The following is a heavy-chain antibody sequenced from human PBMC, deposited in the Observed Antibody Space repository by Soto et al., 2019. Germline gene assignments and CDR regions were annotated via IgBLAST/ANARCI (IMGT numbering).Heavy chain of an antibody. V-gene: IGHV3-30*18. CDR1: GFTFSSYG. D-gene: IGHD6-19*01. J-gene: IGHJ4*02. CDR3: AKDRQWLVRTNYYFDY. Sequence: GGALRLSCAASGFTFSSYGMHWVLQAPCKGLEWVAVISYDGSNKYYADSVKGRFTISRDNSKNTLYLQMNSLRAEDTAVYYCAKDRQWLVRTNYYFDYWGQGTLVTVSS. CDR2: ISYDGSNK.